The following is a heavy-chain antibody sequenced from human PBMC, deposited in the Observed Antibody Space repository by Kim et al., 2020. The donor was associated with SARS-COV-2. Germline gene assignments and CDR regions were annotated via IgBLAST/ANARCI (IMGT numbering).Heavy chain of an antibody. D-gene: IGHD6-19*01. J-gene: IGHJ4*02. V-gene: IGHV3-74*01. Sequence: ADSVKGRFTNSRDNAKNTLYLQMNRLRAEDTAVYYCARRQFTSGWYYFDYWGQGTLVTVSS. CDR3: ARRQFTSGWYYFDY.